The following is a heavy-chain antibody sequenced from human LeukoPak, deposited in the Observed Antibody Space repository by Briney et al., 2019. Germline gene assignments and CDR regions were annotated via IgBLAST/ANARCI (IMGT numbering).Heavy chain of an antibody. CDR2: IIPIFGTA. V-gene: IGHV1-69*05. Sequence: GASVKVSCKASGGTFSSYAISWVRQAPGQGLEWMGGIIPIFGTANYAQKFQGRVTITTDESTSTAYMELSSLRSEDTAVYYCAREGTMVRGVIHYYFDYWGQGTTVTVSS. CDR3: AREGTMVRGVIHYYFDY. J-gene: IGHJ4*02. CDR1: GGTFSSYA. D-gene: IGHD3-10*01.